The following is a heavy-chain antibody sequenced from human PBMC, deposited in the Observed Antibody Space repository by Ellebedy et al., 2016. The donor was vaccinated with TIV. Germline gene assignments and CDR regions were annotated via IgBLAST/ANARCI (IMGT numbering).Heavy chain of an antibody. CDR3: ASSPSQGY. J-gene: IGHJ4*02. V-gene: IGHV3-7*03. CDR2: IKEDGSEK. Sequence: GESLKISCAASGFTFSSYWMSWVRQAPGKGLEWVANIKEDGSEKYYVDSVKGRFTISRDSSQNTLYLQMDSLRAEDTAVYYCASSPSQGYWGQGTLVTVSS. CDR1: GFTFSSYW.